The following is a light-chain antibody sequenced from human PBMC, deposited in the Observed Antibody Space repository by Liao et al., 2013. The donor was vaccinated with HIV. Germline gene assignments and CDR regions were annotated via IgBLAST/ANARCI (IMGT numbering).Light chain of an antibody. CDR1: NIGSKS. J-gene: IGLJ2*01. Sequence: SYVLTQPPSVSVAPGQTATITCGGHNIGSKSVHWYQQRPGQAPVLVIHYDSARPSGIPERFSGSNSVNTATLTISTVEAGDEADYYCQMWDHSSDQVVFGGGTEGDRP. CDR3: QMWDHSSDQVV. V-gene: IGLV3-21*01. CDR2: YDS.